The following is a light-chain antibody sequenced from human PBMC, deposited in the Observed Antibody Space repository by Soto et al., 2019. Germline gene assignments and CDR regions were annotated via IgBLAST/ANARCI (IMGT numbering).Light chain of an antibody. CDR3: LQHNTYPYT. CDR2: AAS. V-gene: IGKV1-17*01. CDR1: QGISNL. Sequence: DIQMTQSPSSLSASVGDRVTIACRASQGISNLLGWFQHKPGKAPKRLIYAASSLQGGVPSRFSGSGSGTEFTLTITGLQPEDFADYYCLQHNTYPYTFGQGTKLEIK. J-gene: IGKJ2*01.